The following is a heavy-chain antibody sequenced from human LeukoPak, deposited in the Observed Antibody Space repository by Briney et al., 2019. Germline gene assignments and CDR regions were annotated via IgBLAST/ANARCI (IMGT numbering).Heavy chain of an antibody. D-gene: IGHD6-13*01. Sequence: GESLKISCKGSGYSFTSYWIGWVRQMPGKGLEWMGIIYPGDSDTRYSPSFQGQVTISADKSISTAYLQWSSLKASDTAMYYCARRVYGATLVSPFDYWGQGTLVTVSS. J-gene: IGHJ4*02. CDR2: IYPGDSDT. CDR1: GYSFTSYW. V-gene: IGHV5-51*01. CDR3: ARRVYGATLVSPFDY.